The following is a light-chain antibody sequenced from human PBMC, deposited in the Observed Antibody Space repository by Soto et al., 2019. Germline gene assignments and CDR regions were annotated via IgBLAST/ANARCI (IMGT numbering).Light chain of an antibody. V-gene: IGLV2-14*01. CDR2: EVS. CDR1: SSDVGGYNY. CDR3: SSYASSSTWV. Sequence: QSALTQPASVSGSPGQSITISCTGTSSDVGGYNYVSWYQQHPGKAPKLMIYEVSYRPSGVSNRFSGSKSANTASLTSSGLQAEDEADYYCSSYASSSTWVFGGGTQLTVL. J-gene: IGLJ3*02.